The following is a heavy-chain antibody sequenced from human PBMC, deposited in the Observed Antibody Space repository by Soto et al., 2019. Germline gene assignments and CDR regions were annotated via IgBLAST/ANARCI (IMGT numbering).Heavy chain of an antibody. J-gene: IGHJ4*02. D-gene: IGHD3-22*01. CDR2: IYWDGDK. V-gene: IGHV2-5*02. CDR1: GFSLSARGVG. Sequence: SGPTLVNPTQTLTLTCTFSGFSLSARGVGVGWIRQPPGKALEWLALIYWDGDKWYSPSLRSRLTITEDTSKNQVVLTMTNMDPVDTATYYCARQVSLGSGYYFAFGGQGTLVTVPS. CDR3: ARQVSLGSGYYFAF.